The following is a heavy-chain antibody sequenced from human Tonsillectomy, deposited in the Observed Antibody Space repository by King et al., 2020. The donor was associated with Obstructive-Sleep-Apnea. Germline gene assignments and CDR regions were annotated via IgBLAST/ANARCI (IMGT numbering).Heavy chain of an antibody. J-gene: IGHJ4*02. CDR3: ARGGDHCSSTSCTGGYFDY. CDR2: ISYDGSNK. D-gene: IGHD2-2*01. Sequence: VQLVESGGGVVQPGRSLRLSCAASGFTFSSYAMHWVRQAPGKGLEWVAVISYDGSNKYYADSVKGRFTISRDNSKNTLYLQMNSLRAEDTAVYYCARGGDHCSSTSCTGGYFDYWGQGTLVTVSS. V-gene: IGHV3-30*04. CDR1: GFTFSSYA.